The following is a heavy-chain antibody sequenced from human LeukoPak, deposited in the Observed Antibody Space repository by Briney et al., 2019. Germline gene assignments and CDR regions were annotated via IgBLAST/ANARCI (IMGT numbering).Heavy chain of an antibody. V-gene: IGHV3-21*01. CDR1: GFTFSSYS. CDR2: ISGSGTYI. J-gene: IGHJ6*03. D-gene: IGHD4-11*01. CDR3: ARVGYTNSFGYYYYYMDV. Sequence: GGSLRLSCAASGFTFSSYSMNWVRQAPGKGLEWDSSISGSGTYIYYADSVQGRFTISRDNAKNSLYLQMNSLRAEDTAVYYCARVGYTNSFGYYYYYMDVWAKGTMVTVSS.